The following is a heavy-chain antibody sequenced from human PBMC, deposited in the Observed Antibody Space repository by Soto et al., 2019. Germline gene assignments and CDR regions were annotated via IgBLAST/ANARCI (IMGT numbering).Heavy chain of an antibody. CDR1: GYSFTSYW. V-gene: IGHV5-51*01. Sequence: GESLKISCKGSGYSFTSYWIGWVRQMPGKGLEWMGIIYPGDSDTRYSPSFQGQVTISADKSISTAYLQWSSLKASDTAMYYWARHGLRLDSSGYSYYYYGMDVWGQGTTVTVSS. J-gene: IGHJ6*02. CDR3: ARHGLRLDSSGYSYYYYGMDV. D-gene: IGHD6-19*01. CDR2: IYPGDSDT.